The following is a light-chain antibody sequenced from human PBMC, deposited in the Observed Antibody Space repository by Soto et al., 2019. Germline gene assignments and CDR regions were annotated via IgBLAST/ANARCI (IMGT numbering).Light chain of an antibody. CDR3: SSYTSSSTLRV. J-gene: IGLJ3*02. CDR2: EVS. CDR1: SSDVGGYNY. Sequence: QSVLTQPASMSGSPGQSITISCTGTSSDVGGYNYVSWYQQHPGKAPKLMIYEVSNRPSGVSNRFSGSKSGNTASLTISGLQAEDEADYYCSSYTSSSTLRVFGGGTKLTVL. V-gene: IGLV2-14*01.